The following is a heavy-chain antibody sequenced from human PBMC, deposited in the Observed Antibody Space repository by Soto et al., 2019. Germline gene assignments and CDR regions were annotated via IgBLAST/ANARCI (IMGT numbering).Heavy chain of an antibody. CDR3: ADNDSSGIDF. CDR2: INHSGST. V-gene: IGHV4-34*01. J-gene: IGHJ4*02. Sequence: PSETLSLTCAVYGGSFIRYYWTWIRQPPGKGLEWIGEINHSGSTNYNPSLKSRVTISVDTSKKQFSLRLTSVTAADTALYYCADNDSSGIDFWGQGTLVTVSS. CDR1: GGSFIRYY. D-gene: IGHD6-25*01.